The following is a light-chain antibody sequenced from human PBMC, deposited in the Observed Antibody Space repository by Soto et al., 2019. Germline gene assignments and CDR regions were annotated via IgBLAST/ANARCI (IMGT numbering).Light chain of an antibody. V-gene: IGKV3-20*01. CDR1: QSVSSSY. CDR2: GAS. Sequence: EIVLTQSPGTLSLSPGERATLSCRASQSVSSSYLAWYQQKPGQAPRLLIYGASSRATGIPDRFSGSGSEKEFPLTISRLEPEDFAVYYCQQYGSSLFTFGPGTKVDIK. CDR3: QQYGSSLFT. J-gene: IGKJ3*01.